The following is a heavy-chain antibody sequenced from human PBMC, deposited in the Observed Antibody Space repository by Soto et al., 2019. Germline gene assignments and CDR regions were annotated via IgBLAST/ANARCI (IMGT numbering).Heavy chain of an antibody. CDR1: GFTFSRYS. D-gene: IGHD3-16*01. V-gene: IGHV3-74*03. J-gene: IGHJ4*02. CDR2: INSDGTST. CDR3: VRDNYGVDY. Sequence: EVQLVESGGGLVQPGGSLRLSCTASGFTFSRYSMQWVRQAPGKGLVWVSHINSDGTSTTLADSVKGRFTISRDNAKNTLYLQMNSLRVEDTAMYYCVRDNYGVDYWGRGTLVTVSS.